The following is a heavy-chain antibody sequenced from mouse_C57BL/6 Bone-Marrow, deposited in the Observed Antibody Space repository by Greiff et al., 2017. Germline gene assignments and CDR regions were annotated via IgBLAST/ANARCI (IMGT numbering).Heavy chain of an antibody. Sequence: QVQLQQSGPELVKPGASVKISCKASGYSFTSYYIHWVKQRPGQGLEWIGWIYPGSGNTKYNEKFKGKATLTADTSSSTAYMQLSSLTSEDSAVYYCAREEGNYYGSSSFDYWGQGTTLTVSS. CDR1: GYSFTSYY. CDR2: IYPGSGNT. CDR3: AREEGNYYGSSSFDY. D-gene: IGHD1-1*01. V-gene: IGHV1-66*01. J-gene: IGHJ2*01.